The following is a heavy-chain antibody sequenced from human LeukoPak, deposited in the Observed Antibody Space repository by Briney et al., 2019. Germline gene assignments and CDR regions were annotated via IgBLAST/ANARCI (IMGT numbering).Heavy chain of an antibody. Sequence: SETLSLTCTVSGASINNYFWGWFRQPPGKGLEGIGYMYSSGSSTYNPSLKSRVTMSIDPSRNQLSLRVTSVTAADTAVYYCARGGWLKTSYYFDFWGQGSLVTVSS. J-gene: IGHJ4*02. CDR2: MYSSGSS. D-gene: IGHD5-24*01. V-gene: IGHV4-59*13. CDR3: ARGGWLKTSYYFDF. CDR1: GASINNYF.